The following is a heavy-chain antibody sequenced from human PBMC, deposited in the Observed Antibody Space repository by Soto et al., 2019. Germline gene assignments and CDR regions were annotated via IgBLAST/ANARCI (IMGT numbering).Heavy chain of an antibody. CDR2: LYYTGTT. Sequence: SETLRLTCSVSGGSIGSSSYYFGWIRQPPGKGLEWIGSLYYTGTTYYNSSLKSRVTISADKSQNQFSLRLSSVTAADTAVYYGGAYCSTTYSYGRVDPWGQGSLVT. J-gene: IGHJ5*02. CDR1: GGSIGSSSYY. D-gene: IGHD2-2*01. V-gene: IGHV4-39*01. CDR3: GAYCSTTYSYGRVDP.